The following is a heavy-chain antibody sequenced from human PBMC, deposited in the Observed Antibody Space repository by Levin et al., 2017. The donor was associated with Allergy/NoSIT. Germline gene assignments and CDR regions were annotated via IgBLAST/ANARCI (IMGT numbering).Heavy chain of an antibody. CDR3: ARRLAGGGDVFDM. CDR2: IYPGDSDA. Sequence: GESLKISCKASGYTFPIHWIGWVRQMPGKGLEWRGVIYPGDSDARYSPSCQGQVTFSVDKSISTTHLQWSSLKASDTAMYYCARRLAGGGDVFDMWGQGTRVTVSS. CDR1: GYTFPIHW. J-gene: IGHJ3*02. D-gene: IGHD3-16*01. V-gene: IGHV5-51*01.